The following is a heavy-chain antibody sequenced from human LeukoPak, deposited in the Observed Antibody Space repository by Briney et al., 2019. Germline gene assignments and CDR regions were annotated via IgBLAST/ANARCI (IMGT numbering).Heavy chain of an antibody. CDR3: ARDYGGNPDAFDI. V-gene: IGHV1-69*01. CDR2: IIPIFGTA. CDR1: GGTFSSYA. Sequence: SVKVSCKASGGTFSSYAISWVRQAPAQGLEWMGGIIPIFGTANYAQKFQGRVTITADESTSTAYMELSSLRSEDTAVYYCARDYGGNPDAFDIWGQGTMVTVSS. D-gene: IGHD4-23*01. J-gene: IGHJ3*02.